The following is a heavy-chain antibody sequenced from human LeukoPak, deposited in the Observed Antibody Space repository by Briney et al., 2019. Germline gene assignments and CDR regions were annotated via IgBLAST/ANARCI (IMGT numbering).Heavy chain of an antibody. CDR2: LNPNSGNT. Sequence: GASVRVSCKASGYTFTTSDINWVRQATGQGLEWMGWLNPNSGNTAYAQKFQGRVIMTRNTSKSTAYMELSSLRSEDTAVYYCARSGSYPRRFDYWGQGTLVTVFS. CDR3: ARSGSYPRRFDY. CDR1: GYTFTTSD. D-gene: IGHD1-26*01. V-gene: IGHV1-8*01. J-gene: IGHJ4*02.